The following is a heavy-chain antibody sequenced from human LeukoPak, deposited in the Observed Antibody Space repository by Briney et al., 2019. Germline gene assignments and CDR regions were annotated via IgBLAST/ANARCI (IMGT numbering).Heavy chain of an antibody. CDR1: GGSISSYY. V-gene: IGHV4-59*01. CDR2: IYNTGST. D-gene: IGHD6-13*01. Sequence: SETLSLTCTVSGGSISSYYWSWIRQPPGKGLEWIGYIYNTGSTSYSPSLKSRVTISVDTSKSQFSLKLNSVTAADTAVYYCARGSKAAPGTFDYWGQGTLVTVSS. J-gene: IGHJ4*02. CDR3: ARGSKAAPGTFDY.